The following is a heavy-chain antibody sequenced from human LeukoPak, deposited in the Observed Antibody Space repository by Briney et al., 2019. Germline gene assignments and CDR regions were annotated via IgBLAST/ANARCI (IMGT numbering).Heavy chain of an antibody. V-gene: IGHV3-48*04. J-gene: IGHJ3*02. CDR3: ARAPEGSGVNAFDI. Sequence: GGSLRLSCAASGFTFSGYWMNWVRQAPGKGLEWASYISSSGSTIYYADSVKGRFTISRDNAKNSLYLQMNSLRAEDTAVYYCARAPEGSGVNAFDIWGQGTRVTVSS. CDR1: GFTFSGYW. D-gene: IGHD2-15*01. CDR2: ISSSGSTI.